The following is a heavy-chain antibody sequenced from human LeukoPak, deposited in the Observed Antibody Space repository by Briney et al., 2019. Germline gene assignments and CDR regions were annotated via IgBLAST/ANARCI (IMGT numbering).Heavy chain of an antibody. D-gene: IGHD3-22*01. CDR1: GFTFSSYS. CDR2: ISSSSSYI. J-gene: IGHJ4*02. Sequence: GGSLRLSCAAPGFTFSSYSMNWVRQAPGKGLEWVSSISSSSSYIYYADSVKGRFTISRDNAKNSLYLQMNSLRAEDTAVYYCASNDGYYDSSGYHGDYWGQGTLVTVSS. CDR3: ASNDGYYDSSGYHGDY. V-gene: IGHV3-21*01.